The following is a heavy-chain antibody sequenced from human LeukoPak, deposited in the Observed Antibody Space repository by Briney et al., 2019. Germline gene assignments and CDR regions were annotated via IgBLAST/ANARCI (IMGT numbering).Heavy chain of an antibody. CDR2: INHSGST. J-gene: IGHJ6*02. CDR3: ARVPLCSSTSCYDGYSFVLPYYYYGMDV. V-gene: IGHV4-34*01. CDR1: GGSFSGYY. Sequence: SETLSLTCAVYGGSFSGYYWSWIRQPPGKGLEWIGEINHSGSTNYNPSLKSRVTISVDTSKNQFSLKLSSVTAADTAVYYCARVPLCSSTSCYDGYSFVLPYYYYGMDVWGQGTLVTVSS. D-gene: IGHD2-2*01.